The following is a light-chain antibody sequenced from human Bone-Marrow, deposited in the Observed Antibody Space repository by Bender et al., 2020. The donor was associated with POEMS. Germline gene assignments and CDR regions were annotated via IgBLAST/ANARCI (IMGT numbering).Light chain of an antibody. CDR1: SSDVGRYNL. V-gene: IGLV2-23*01. CDR2: EGT. CDR3: CSYAGRSSLV. Sequence: QSALTQPASVSGSPGQSITLSCSGTSSDVGRYNLVSWYQQHPGKAPTVIIYEGTKRPSGVSNRFSGSKSGNTASLTISGLQAEDEADYYCCSYAGRSSLVFGGGTKLTVL. J-gene: IGLJ3*02.